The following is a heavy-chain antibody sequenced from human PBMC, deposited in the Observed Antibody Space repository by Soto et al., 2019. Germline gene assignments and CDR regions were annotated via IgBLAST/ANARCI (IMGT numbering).Heavy chain of an antibody. CDR1: GFTFSSYD. J-gene: IGHJ4*02. CDR2: VSAGGSIT. Sequence: VGSLRLSCAASGFTFSSYDMSWVRQAPGKGLEWVSGVSAGGSITSYADSAKGRFTISRDNAKNTVFLQMSSLRAEDTAVYFCAKGDCSGGRCYRGFDYWGQGTLVTVSS. V-gene: IGHV3-23*01. CDR3: AKGDCSGGRCYRGFDY. D-gene: IGHD2-15*01.